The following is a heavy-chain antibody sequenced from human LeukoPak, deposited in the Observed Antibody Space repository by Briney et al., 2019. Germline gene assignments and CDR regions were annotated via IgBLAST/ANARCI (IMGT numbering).Heavy chain of an antibody. J-gene: IGHJ4*02. V-gene: IGHV1-46*01. Sequence: ASVKVSCKASGYTFTDYYIHWVRQAPGQGLEWMGIINPSGGSTSYAQKFQGRVTMTRDTSTSTVYMELNSLRTEDTAVYYCARGKGLPYDFWSGPHYFDYWGQGTLVTVSS. CDR2: INPSGGST. CDR3: ARGKGLPYDFWSGPHYFDY. CDR1: GYTFTDYY. D-gene: IGHD3-3*01.